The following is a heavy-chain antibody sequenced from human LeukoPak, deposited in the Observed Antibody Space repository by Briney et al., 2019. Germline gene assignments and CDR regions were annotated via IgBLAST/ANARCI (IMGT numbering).Heavy chain of an antibody. J-gene: IGHJ4*02. CDR3: ARDRGTWNDDGFDY. D-gene: IGHD1-1*01. CDR1: GGSISSYH. Sequence: PSETLSLTCTVSGGSISSYHWSWIRQPAGKGLEWIGRIYISGSTNYNPSLKSRVTMSVDTSKNQFSLKLSSVTAADTAVYYCARDRGTWNDDGFDYWGQGTTVTISS. V-gene: IGHV4-4*07. CDR2: IYISGST.